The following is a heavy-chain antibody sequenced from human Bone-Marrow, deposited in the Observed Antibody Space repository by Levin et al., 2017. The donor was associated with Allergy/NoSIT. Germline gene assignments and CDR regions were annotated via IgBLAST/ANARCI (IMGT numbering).Heavy chain of an antibody. D-gene: IGHD6-19*01. J-gene: IGHJ4*02. CDR1: GFTFSNYA. CDR3: AKGMELWDLIAVGPPFDD. Sequence: GESLKISCTASGFTFSNYAMNWVRQAPGKGLEWVSGISGGGGRTDYADSVKGRCTISRDSSTNTVDLQMNSLRVEDTAVYYCAKGMELWDLIAVGPPFDDWGQGTLVAVSS. CDR2: ISGGGGRT. V-gene: IGHV3-23*01.